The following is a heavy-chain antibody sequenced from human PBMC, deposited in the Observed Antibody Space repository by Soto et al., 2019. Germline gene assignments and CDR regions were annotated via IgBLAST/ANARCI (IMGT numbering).Heavy chain of an antibody. CDR1: GFTFRSFT. Sequence: GGSLRLSCAASGFTFRSFTMNWVRQAPGKGLEWVPTISSNSAYIYYTDALRGRFTISRDNAKNSLHLQMNSLRAEDKAVYYCTRDASRDSSARGWFDPWGPGTLVTVSS. J-gene: IGHJ5*02. V-gene: IGHV3-21*01. CDR3: TRDASRDSSARGWFDP. D-gene: IGHD6-13*01. CDR2: ISSNSAYI.